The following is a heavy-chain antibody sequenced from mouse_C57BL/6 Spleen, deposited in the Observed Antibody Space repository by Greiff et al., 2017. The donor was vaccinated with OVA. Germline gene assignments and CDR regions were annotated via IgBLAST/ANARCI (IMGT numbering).Heavy chain of an antibody. CDR3: ARTITTVVGGDYAMDY. CDR1: GYTFTSYW. D-gene: IGHD1-1*01. CDR2: IHPNSGST. Sequence: QVQLQQPGAELVKPGASVQLSCKASGYTFTSYWMHWVKQRPGQGLEWIGMIHPNSGSTNYNEKFKSKATLTVDKSSSTAYMQLSSLTSEDSAVYYCARTITTVVGGDYAMDYWGQGTSVTVSS. J-gene: IGHJ4*01. V-gene: IGHV1-64*01.